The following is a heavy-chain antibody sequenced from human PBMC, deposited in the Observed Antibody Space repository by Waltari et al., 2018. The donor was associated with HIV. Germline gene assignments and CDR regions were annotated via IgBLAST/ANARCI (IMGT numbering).Heavy chain of an antibody. CDR1: GGSINNYY. D-gene: IGHD3-10*01. Sequence: QVQLQESGPGLVKPWETLSLTCTVSGGSINNYYWSWVRQPAGRALEWIGRIYPTGDNKYNPSLSIRLALSGDKSKSQFSQNLHSVTGADTAIYYCARDFYFGAADYAYFDSWGQGTRVIVSS. J-gene: IGHJ4*02. CDR3: ARDFYFGAADYAYFDS. CDR2: IYPTGDN. V-gene: IGHV4-4*07.